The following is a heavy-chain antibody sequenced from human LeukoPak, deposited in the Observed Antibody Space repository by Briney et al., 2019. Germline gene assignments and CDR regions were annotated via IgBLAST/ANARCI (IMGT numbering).Heavy chain of an antibody. Sequence: GGSLRLSCAASGFTFSSYGMNWVRQAPGKGLEWVSYISSSGSTIYYADSVKGRFTISRDNAKNSLYLQMNSLRAEDTAVYYCALGGSRYYYYMDVWGKGTTVTVSS. J-gene: IGHJ6*03. CDR2: ISSSGSTI. CDR3: ALGGSRYYYYMDV. CDR1: GFTFSSYG. V-gene: IGHV3-48*03. D-gene: IGHD2-15*01.